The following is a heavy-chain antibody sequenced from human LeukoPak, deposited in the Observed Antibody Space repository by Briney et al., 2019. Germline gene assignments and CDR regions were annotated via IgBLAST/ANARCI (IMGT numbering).Heavy chain of an antibody. J-gene: IGHJ4*02. CDR1: GYTFTGYY. V-gene: IGHV1-2*02. CDR3: ARVFYYDSSGLFDY. Sequence: ASVKVSCKASGYTFTGYYMHRVRQAPGQGLEWMGWINPNSGGTNYAQKFQGRVTMTRDTSISTAYMELSRLRSDDTAVYYCARVFYYDSSGLFDYWGQGTLVTVST. CDR2: INPNSGGT. D-gene: IGHD3-22*01.